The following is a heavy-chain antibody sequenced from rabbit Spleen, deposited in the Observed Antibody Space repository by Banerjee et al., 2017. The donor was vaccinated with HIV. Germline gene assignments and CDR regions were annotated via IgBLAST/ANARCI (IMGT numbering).Heavy chain of an antibody. CDR3: GRGSATMTMVITGYYLSL. J-gene: IGHJ4*01. CDR2: IDPVFGIT. CDR1: GFTLSSYY. V-gene: IGHV1S7*01. D-gene: IGHD2-1*01. Sequence: QLKESGGGLVQPGGSLKLSCKASGFTLSSYYMNWVRQAPGKGLEWIGYIDPVFGITYYANWVNGRFSISRENAQNTVFLQMTSLTAADTATYFCGRGSATMTMVITGYYLSLWGPGTLVTVS.